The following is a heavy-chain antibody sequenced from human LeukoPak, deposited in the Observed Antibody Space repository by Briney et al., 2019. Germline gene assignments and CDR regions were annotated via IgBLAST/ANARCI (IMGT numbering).Heavy chain of an antibody. Sequence: GGSLRLSCAASGFTFTRFAMYWVRQAPGKGLESVSAISSNGDRTYYARSVKGRFTISRDNAKNTVDLQMGSLRPADMGVYYCARMDDYTNYYFDYWGQGTMVTVSS. CDR1: GFTFTRFA. CDR2: ISSNGDRT. D-gene: IGHD4-11*01. CDR3: ARMDDYTNYYFDY. V-gene: IGHV3-64*01. J-gene: IGHJ4*02.